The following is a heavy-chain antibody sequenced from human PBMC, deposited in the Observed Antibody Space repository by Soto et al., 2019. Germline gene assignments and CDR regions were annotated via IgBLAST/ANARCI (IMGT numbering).Heavy chain of an antibody. J-gene: IGHJ4*02. CDR3: AKVASSPQTRDFDY. Sequence: EVQLVESGGGLVQPGGSLRLSCAASGFTFSDHYIDWVRQAPGKGLEWVGRSRDKANSYTTEYAASVKGRFTISRDDSQHSLYLQMTSLKPEDPAVYYCAKVASSPQTRDFDYWVQGTLVTVSS. D-gene: IGHD6-13*01. CDR1: GFTFSDHY. V-gene: IGHV3-72*01. CDR2: SRDKANSYTT.